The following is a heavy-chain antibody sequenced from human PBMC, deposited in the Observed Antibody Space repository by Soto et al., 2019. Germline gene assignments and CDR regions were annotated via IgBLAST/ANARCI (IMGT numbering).Heavy chain of an antibody. Sequence: GGSLRLSCAASVFTFSSYGMHWVRQAPGKGLEWVAVISYDGSNKYYADSVKGRFTISRDNSKNTLYLKMNSLRAEDTAVYYCAKVGVDTAMVAGYYYYGMAVWGQGTTVTVSS. CDR1: VFTFSSYG. J-gene: IGHJ6*02. D-gene: IGHD5-18*01. CDR2: ISYDGSNK. CDR3: AKVGVDTAMVAGYYYYGMAV. V-gene: IGHV3-30*18.